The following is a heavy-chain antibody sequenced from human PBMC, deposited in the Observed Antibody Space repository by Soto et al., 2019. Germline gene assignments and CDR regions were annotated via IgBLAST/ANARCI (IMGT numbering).Heavy chain of an antibody. J-gene: IGHJ5*02. CDR1: GFTFSSYA. V-gene: IGHV3-7*01. CDR2: IKQDGSEK. D-gene: IGHD6-6*01. Sequence: GGSLRLSCAASGFTFSSYAMHWVRQAPGKGLEWVANIKQDGSEKYYVDSVKGRFTISRDNAKNSLYLQMNSLRAEDTAVYYCARSIAARLNWFDPWGQGTLVTVSS. CDR3: ARSIAARLNWFDP.